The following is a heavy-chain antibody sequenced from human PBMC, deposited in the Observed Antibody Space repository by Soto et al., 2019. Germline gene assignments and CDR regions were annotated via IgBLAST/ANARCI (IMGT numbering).Heavy chain of an antibody. Sequence: SETLSLTCTVSGGSISSYYWSWIRQPPGKGLEWIGYIYYSGSTNYNPSLKSRVTISVDTSKNQFSLKLSSVTAADTAVYYCARQQWELLGGFDYWGQGTLVTVSS. CDR3: ARQQWELLGGFDY. CDR1: GGSISSYY. V-gene: IGHV4-59*08. D-gene: IGHD1-26*01. CDR2: IYYSGST. J-gene: IGHJ4*02.